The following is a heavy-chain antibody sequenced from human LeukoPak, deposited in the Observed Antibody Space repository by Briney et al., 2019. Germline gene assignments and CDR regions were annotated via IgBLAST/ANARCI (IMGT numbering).Heavy chain of an antibody. Sequence: ASVKVSCKASGYTFTGYYMHWVRQAPGQGLEWMGWINPNSGGTNYAQKFQGRVTMTRDTSTSTVYMELSSLRSEDTAVYYCARAGGGVVVPAAISRRPKEDIVYYYYYMDVWGKGTTVTVSS. D-gene: IGHD2-2*02. CDR1: GYTFTGYY. V-gene: IGHV1-2*02. CDR3: ARAGGGVVVPAAISRRPKEDIVYYYYYMDV. CDR2: INPNSGGT. J-gene: IGHJ6*03.